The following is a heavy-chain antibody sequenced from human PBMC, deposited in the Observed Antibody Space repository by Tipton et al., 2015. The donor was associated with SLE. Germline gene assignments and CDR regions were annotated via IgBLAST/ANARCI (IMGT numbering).Heavy chain of an antibody. CDR3: ARSTDRNWFDP. CDR2: IYYGGGT. D-gene: IGHD2-2*01. Sequence: LRLSCTVSGDSISNGDDYWSWIRQPPGKGLEWIGNIYYGGGTYYNPSLESRVTISLDTSKNQFSLKLNSVTAADTAVYYCARSTDRNWFDPWGQGTLVIVSS. V-gene: IGHV4-31*02. J-gene: IGHJ5*02. CDR1: GDSISNGDDY.